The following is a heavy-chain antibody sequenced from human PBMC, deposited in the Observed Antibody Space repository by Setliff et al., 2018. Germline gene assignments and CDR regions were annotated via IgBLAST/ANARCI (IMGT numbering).Heavy chain of an antibody. V-gene: IGHV4-4*02. D-gene: IGHD3-16*02. Sequence: NPSETLSLTCAVSGGSISSSDSNTNWWSWVRQPPGKGLEWIGEIDHSGSTNYNQSLRSRVTISVDKSKNQFSLKLSSVTAEDTAVYYCARDLYDYVWGTYRYHDAFDIWGQGTMVTVSS. CDR1: GGSISSSDSNTNW. CDR2: IDHSGST. J-gene: IGHJ3*02. CDR3: ARDLYDYVWGTYRYHDAFDI.